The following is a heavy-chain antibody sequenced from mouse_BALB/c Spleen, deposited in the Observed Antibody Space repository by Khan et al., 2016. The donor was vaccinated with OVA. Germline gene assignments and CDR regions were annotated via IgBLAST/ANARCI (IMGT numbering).Heavy chain of an antibody. CDR2: INPSSGYT. V-gene: IGHV1-4*01. CDR1: GYTFTSYT. CDR3: ARNGAYYRNGGWFAY. Sequence: QVRLQQSGAELARPGASVKMSCKASGYTFTSYTIHWIKQRPGQGLEWIGYINPSSGYTNYNQKFKDKATLTADKSSTTAYMQLSSLTYDDSAVYYCARNGAYYRNGGWFAYWGQGTLVTVSA. D-gene: IGHD2-14*01. J-gene: IGHJ3*01.